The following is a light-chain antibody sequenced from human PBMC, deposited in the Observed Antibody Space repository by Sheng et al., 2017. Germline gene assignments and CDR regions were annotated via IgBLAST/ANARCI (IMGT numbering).Light chain of an antibody. V-gene: IGLV1-40*01. Sequence: QLVLTQPPSVSGAPGQRVTISCTGSGSNIGASYDVHWYQQLPGTAPRLLISRQNNRPSGLPDRFSGSKSGSSASLAITGLQADDEADYYCQSYDNSLSGWVFGGGTKLTVL. J-gene: IGLJ3*02. CDR1: GSNIGASYD. CDR2: RQN. CDR3: QSYDNSLSGWV.